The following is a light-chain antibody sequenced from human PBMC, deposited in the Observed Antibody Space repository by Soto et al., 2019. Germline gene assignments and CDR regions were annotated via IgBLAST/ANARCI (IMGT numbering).Light chain of an antibody. V-gene: IGKV3-20*01. Sequence: EIVLTQSPGTLSLSPGERARLSCRASQSVSSNYLAWYQQKPGQAPRLLLHSASSRATGIPDRFSGSGSGTDLPLTISRLEPEDFAVYYCQHYGSSPPIIFGQGTRLDIK. J-gene: IGKJ5*01. CDR3: QHYGSSPPII. CDR1: QSVSSNY. CDR2: SAS.